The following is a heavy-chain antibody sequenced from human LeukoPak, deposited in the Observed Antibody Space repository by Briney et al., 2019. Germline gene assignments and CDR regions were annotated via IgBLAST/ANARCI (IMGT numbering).Heavy chain of an antibody. J-gene: IGHJ5*02. CDR3: ARSLRFLEWLPTFDP. V-gene: IGHV4-31*03. CDR2: IYYSGST. D-gene: IGHD3-3*01. CDR1: GGSISSGGYY. Sequence: SETLSLTCTVSGGSISSGGYYWSWIRQHPGTGLEWIGYIYYSGSTYYNPSLKSRVTISVDTSKNQFSLKLSSVTAADTAVYYCARSLRFLEWLPTFDPWGQGTLVTVSS.